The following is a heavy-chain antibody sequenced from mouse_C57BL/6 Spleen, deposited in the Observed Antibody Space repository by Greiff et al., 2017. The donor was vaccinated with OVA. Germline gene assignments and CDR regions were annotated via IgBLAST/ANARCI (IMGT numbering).Heavy chain of an antibody. J-gene: IGHJ2*01. V-gene: IGHV3-6*01. Sequence: VQLQQSGPGLVKPSQSLSLTCSVTGYSITSGYYWNWIRQFPGNKLEWMGYISYDGSNNYNPSLKNRISITRDTSKNQFFLKLNSVTTEDTATYYRAREEDYWGQGTTLTVSS. CDR1: GYSITSGYY. CDR3: AREEDY. CDR2: ISYDGSN.